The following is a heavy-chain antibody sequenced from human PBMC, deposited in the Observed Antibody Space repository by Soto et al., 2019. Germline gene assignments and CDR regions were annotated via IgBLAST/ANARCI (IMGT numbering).Heavy chain of an antibody. V-gene: IGHV1-3*01. J-gene: IGHJ6*02. D-gene: IGHD3-3*01. Sequence: ASVKVSFKASGYTFTSYAMHWVRQAPGQRLEWMGWINAGNGNTKYSQKFQGRVTITRDTSASTAYMELSSLRSEDTAVYYCARRFVEWSSTYYYYGMDGWGQGNTVTVSS. CDR1: GYTFTSYA. CDR3: ARRFVEWSSTYYYYGMDG. CDR2: INAGNGNT.